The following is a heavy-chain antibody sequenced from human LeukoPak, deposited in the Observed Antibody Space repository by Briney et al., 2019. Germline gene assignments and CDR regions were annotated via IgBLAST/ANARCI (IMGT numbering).Heavy chain of an antibody. CDR2: IGGSGDKT. D-gene: IGHD3-3*01. Sequence: GGTLRLSCAASGFSFSSHGMNWVRQAPGKGLEWVSGIGGSGDKTYYADSVKGRFTISRDNSKNTLSLQMNSLRDDDTAVYYCAKDGPIFGVVIPFDYWGQGTLVTVSS. CDR1: GFSFSSHG. CDR3: AKDGPIFGVVIPFDY. V-gene: IGHV3-23*01. J-gene: IGHJ4*02.